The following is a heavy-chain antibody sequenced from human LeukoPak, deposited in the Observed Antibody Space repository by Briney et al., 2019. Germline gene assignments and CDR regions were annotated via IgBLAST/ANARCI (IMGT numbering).Heavy chain of an antibody. CDR1: GGTFSSYA. CDR2: IISIFGTA. CDR3: ARGVLSDWTHGDYYYYYYMDV. J-gene: IGHJ6*03. Sequence: ASVTVSCKASGGTFSSYAISWVRQAPGQGLEWMGGIISIFGTANYAQKFQGRVTITTDESTSTAYMELSSLGSEDTAVYYCARGVLSDWTHGDYYYYYYMDVWGKGTTVTVSS. V-gene: IGHV1-69*05. D-gene: IGHD3/OR15-3a*01.